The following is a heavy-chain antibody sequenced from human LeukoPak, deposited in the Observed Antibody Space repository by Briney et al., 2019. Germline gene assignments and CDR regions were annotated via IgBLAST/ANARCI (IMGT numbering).Heavy chain of an antibody. J-gene: IGHJ3*02. D-gene: IGHD1-26*01. Sequence: NTSETLSLTCTVSGGSISSYYWSWIRQPAGKGLEWIGRIYTSGSTNYNPSLKSRVTMSVDTSKNQFSLKLSSVTAADTAVYYCASVLGPVGATQSDAFDIWGQGTMVTVSS. CDR3: ASVLGPVGATQSDAFDI. V-gene: IGHV4-4*07. CDR2: IYTSGST. CDR1: GGSISSYY.